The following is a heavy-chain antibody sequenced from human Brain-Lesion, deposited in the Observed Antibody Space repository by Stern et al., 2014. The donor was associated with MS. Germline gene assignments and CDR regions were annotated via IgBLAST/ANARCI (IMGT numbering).Heavy chain of an antibody. CDR2: INPKRGGT. D-gene: IGHD3-22*01. CDR1: GYTFTGYY. CDR3: ATYYYDSTGYNDF. J-gene: IGHJ4*02. Sequence: QVQLVQSGAEVKKPGASVKVSCKASGYTFTGYYMHWVRQAPGQGLEWMGWINPKRGGTNHAQKFQGWVTMTRDTSINTAYMELSRLRSDDTAVYYCATYYYDSTGYNDFWGQGTLVTVSS. V-gene: IGHV1-2*04.